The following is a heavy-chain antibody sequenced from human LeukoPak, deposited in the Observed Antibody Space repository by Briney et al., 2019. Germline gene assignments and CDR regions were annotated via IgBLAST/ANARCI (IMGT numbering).Heavy chain of an antibody. J-gene: IGHJ4*02. CDR1: GFTFSNHW. V-gene: IGHV3-7*04. D-gene: IGHD3-3*01. CDR2: IKQDGSEA. Sequence: GGSLRLSCAASGFTFSNHWMSWVRQAPGKGLEWVANIKQDGSEAYDGDSVRGRFTISRDNAKNSLYLQMNSLRAEDTAVYYCARVEWMGRMDYWGQGTLITVSS. CDR3: ARVEWMGRMDY.